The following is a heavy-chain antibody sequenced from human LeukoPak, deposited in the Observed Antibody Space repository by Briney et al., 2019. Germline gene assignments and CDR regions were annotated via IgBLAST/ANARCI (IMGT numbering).Heavy chain of an antibody. J-gene: IGHJ5*02. Sequence: GGSLRLSCSASGFTFGSYAMHWVRQAPGKGLEYVSAISSNGGSTYYADSVKGRFIISRDNSKNTLYLQMSSLRAEDTAVYYCVKEGAVARFDPWGQGTLVTVSS. V-gene: IGHV3-64D*06. D-gene: IGHD6-19*01. CDR2: ISSNGGST. CDR3: VKEGAVARFDP. CDR1: GFTFGSYA.